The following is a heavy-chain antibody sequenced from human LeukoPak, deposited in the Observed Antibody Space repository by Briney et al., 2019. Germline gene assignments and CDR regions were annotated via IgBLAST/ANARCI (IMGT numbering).Heavy chain of an antibody. D-gene: IGHD6-13*01. Sequence: SGGSLRLSCAASGFTFSSYGMHWVGQAPGKGLEWGAVISYEGSNIYYADSVKGRLTISRVNSKNTLYLQMNSLRAEDTAVYYCAKDLLAAADPNWFDPWGQGNLVTVPS. CDR2: ISYEGSNI. V-gene: IGHV3-30*18. CDR3: AKDLLAAADPNWFDP. CDR1: GFTFSSYG. J-gene: IGHJ5*02.